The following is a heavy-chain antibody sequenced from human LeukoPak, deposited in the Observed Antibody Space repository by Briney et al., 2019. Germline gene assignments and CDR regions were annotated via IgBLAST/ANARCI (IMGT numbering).Heavy chain of an antibody. CDR3: VRRGDASSGWGDHDF. V-gene: IGHV3-23*01. CDR1: GFTFNRNA. J-gene: IGHJ4*02. Sequence: GGSLRLSCAASGFTFNRNAISWVRQAPEKGLEWVSTIGGSGDKTFYADSVKGRFTISRDNSKNMVHLQMNSLTGEDTALYYCVRRGDASSGWGDHDFWGQGALVTVSS. CDR2: IGGSGDKT. D-gene: IGHD6-19*01.